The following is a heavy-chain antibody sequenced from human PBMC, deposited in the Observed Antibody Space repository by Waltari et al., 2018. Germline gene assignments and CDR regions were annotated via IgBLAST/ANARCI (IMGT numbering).Heavy chain of an antibody. CDR2: IIGSGGRT. Sequence: EVPLVESGGCLVQRGGALRLSWSASGFTFRSSDMGWVRQAPGKGLEWVSAIIGSGGRTYYADSVKGRFTISRDNSKNTLYLQMNSLRAEYTAVYYCAKDVGARIFDYWGQGTLVTVSS. V-gene: IGHV3-23*04. J-gene: IGHJ4*02. D-gene: IGHD1-26*01. CDR1: GFTFRSSD. CDR3: AKDVGARIFDY.